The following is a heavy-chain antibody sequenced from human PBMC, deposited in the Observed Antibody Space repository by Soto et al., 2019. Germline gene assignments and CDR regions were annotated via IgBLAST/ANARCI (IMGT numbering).Heavy chain of an antibody. Sequence: QVQLQESAPGLWKPSETLSLTCTVSGGSFSSYNWSWIGQPPGKGLEWMGSIYTSGSTNSNPSLKSRVTMSVDTSKNQFSLKLSSVTAADTAVYYCARNTVTPYYYGMEVWGQGTTVTVSS. D-gene: IGHD4-17*01. CDR1: GGSFSSYN. J-gene: IGHJ6*02. CDR3: ARNTVTPYYYGMEV. CDR2: IYTSGST. V-gene: IGHV4-4*07.